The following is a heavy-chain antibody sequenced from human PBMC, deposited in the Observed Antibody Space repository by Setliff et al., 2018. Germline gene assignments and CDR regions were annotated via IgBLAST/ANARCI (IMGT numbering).Heavy chain of an antibody. CDR3: ARLPRTVTHFDY. CDR2: VYYSGYT. D-gene: IGHD4-17*01. J-gene: IGHJ4*02. Sequence: SETLSLTCTVSGGSVSSASHYWGWIRQAPGKGMEWIGSVYYSGYTYYKPSLQSRVTMSVDTSKNQFSLKLDSLTAADTAVYFCARLPRTVTHFDYWGQGALVTVSS. V-gene: IGHV4-39*07. CDR1: GGSVSSASHY.